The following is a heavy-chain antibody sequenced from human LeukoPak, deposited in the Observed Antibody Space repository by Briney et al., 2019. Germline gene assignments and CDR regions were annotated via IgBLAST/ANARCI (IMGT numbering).Heavy chain of an antibody. D-gene: IGHD3-16*01. CDR3: ARDLRDSLTADY. CDR1: GFTFDDYG. J-gene: IGHJ4*02. Sequence: GGSLRLSCAASGFTFDDYGMSWVRQAPGKGLGWVSGTNWNGGSTGYADSVKGRFTISRDNAKNSLYLQMNSLRAEDTALYYCARDLRDSLTADYWGQGTLVTVSS. CDR2: TNWNGGST. V-gene: IGHV3-20*04.